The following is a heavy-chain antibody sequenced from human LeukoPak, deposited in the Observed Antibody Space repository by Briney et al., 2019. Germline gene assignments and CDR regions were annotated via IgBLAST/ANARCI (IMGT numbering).Heavy chain of an antibody. J-gene: IGHJ6*02. CDR1: GFTFSDYS. V-gene: IGHV3-48*01. Sequence: GGSLRLSCAASGFTFSDYSMNWVRQAPGKGLEWVAYIVNTGNSIYYRDSVKGRFTISRDNAKNSLYLQMNSLRVEDTAVYYCARDRHLYSYYGLDVWGQGTTVTVSS. D-gene: IGHD5-12*01. CDR2: IVNTGNSI. CDR3: ARDRHLYSYYGLDV.